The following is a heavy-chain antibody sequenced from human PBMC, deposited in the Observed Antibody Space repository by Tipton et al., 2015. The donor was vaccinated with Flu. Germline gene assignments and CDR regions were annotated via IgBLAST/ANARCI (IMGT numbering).Heavy chain of an antibody. CDR2: IYYSGST. V-gene: IGHV4-59*01. CDR1: GGSISSYY. D-gene: IGHD4-23*01. CDR3: ARGTYGGGDY. J-gene: IGHJ4*02. Sequence: LRLSCTVSGGSISSYYWSWIRQPPGKGLEWIGYIYYSGSTNYNPSLKSRVTISVDTSKNQFSLKLSSVTAADTAVYYCARGTYGGGDYWGQGTLVTVSS.